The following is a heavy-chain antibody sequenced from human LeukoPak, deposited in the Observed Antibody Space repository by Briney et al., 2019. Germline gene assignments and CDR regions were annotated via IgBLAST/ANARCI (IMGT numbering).Heavy chain of an antibody. Sequence: SETLSLTCTVSGGSISSSSYYWGWIRQPPGKGLEWIGSIFYSGDTYYNASLKSRVTISVDTSKNHFSLKLSSVTSADTAVYYCARRSSGGGLFDYWGQGTLVTVSS. CDR1: GGSISSSSYY. CDR3: ARRSSGGGLFDY. D-gene: IGHD6-19*01. V-gene: IGHV4-39*02. J-gene: IGHJ4*02. CDR2: IFYSGDT.